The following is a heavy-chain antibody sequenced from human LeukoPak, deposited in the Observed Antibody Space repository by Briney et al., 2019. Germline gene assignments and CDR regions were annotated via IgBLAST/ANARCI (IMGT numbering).Heavy chain of an antibody. D-gene: IGHD4-17*01. Sequence: PSETLSLTCTVSGDSFSPYYWNWIRQPPGKGLEWIGYVNSRGTTIYNPSFKSRVTMSLDTSKDQFSLKLSSATAADTAVYYCARGGADGDGVGRLIANWGQRTLVTVSS. CDR1: GDSFSPYY. CDR2: VNSRGTT. CDR3: ARGGADGDGVGRLIAN. V-gene: IGHV4-59*01. J-gene: IGHJ1*01.